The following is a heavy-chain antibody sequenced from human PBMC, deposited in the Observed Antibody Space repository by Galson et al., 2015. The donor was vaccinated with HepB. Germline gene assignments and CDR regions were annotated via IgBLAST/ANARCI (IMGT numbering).Heavy chain of an antibody. CDR1: GFTFSSYS. CDR3: ARDTSWDTAMN. Sequence: SLRLSCAASGFTFSSYSMNWVRQAPGKGLEWVSYISSSSSTIYYADSVKGRFTISRDNAKNSLYLQMNSLRAEDTAVYYCARDTSWDTAMNWGQGTLVTVSS. CDR2: ISSSSSTI. V-gene: IGHV3-48*01. J-gene: IGHJ4*02. D-gene: IGHD5-18*01.